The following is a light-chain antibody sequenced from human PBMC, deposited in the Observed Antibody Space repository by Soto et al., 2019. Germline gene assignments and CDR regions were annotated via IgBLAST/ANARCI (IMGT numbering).Light chain of an antibody. CDR3: QVWDSSTGV. CDR2: RDS. Sequence: YELTQPLSVSVALGQTARITCGGNNIGSKNVHWYQQKPGQAPVLVIYRDSNRPSGIPERFSGSNSGNTATLTISRAQAGDEADYYCQVWDSSTGVFGGGTKLTVL. J-gene: IGLJ2*01. CDR1: NIGSKN. V-gene: IGLV3-9*01.